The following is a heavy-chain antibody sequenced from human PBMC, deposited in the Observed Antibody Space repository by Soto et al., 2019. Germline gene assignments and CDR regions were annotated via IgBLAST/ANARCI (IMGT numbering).Heavy chain of an antibody. Sequence: QLQLQESGSGLVKPSQTLSLTCAVSGGSISSGGYSWSWIRQPPGKGLEWIGYIYHSGSTYYNPSLKSRVTISVDRSKNQCSLKLSSVTAADTAVYYCARQDQGYDFWSGQGWFDPWGQGTLVTVSS. J-gene: IGHJ5*02. CDR1: GGSISSGGYS. V-gene: IGHV4-30-2*01. CDR3: ARQDQGYDFWSGQGWFDP. D-gene: IGHD3-3*01. CDR2: IYHSGST.